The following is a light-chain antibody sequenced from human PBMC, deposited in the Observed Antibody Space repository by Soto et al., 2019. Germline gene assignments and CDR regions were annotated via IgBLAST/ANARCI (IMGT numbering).Light chain of an antibody. CDR1: SSDVGSYNY. V-gene: IGLV2-14*01. Sequence: QSALTQPASVSGSPGQSITISCTGTSSDVGSYNYVSWYQQNPGKAPKLIIHDVSNRPSGVSNRFSGSKSGNTASLTISGLQAEEEANYYCSSYTSTNTLIFGGGTKLTVL. J-gene: IGLJ2*01. CDR3: SSYTSTNTLI. CDR2: DVS.